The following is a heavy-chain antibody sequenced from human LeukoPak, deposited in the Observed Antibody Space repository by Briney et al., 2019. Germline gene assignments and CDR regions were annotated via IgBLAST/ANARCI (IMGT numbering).Heavy chain of an antibody. CDR1: GFTFSSYG. Sequence: GGSLRLSCAASGFTFSSYGMHWVRQAPGKGLEWVPLIWYDGSNEYYADSVKGRFTISRDNSKNTLYLQMNNVRAEDTAVYYCAKGSGYYCYYMDVWGKGTTVTVSS. CDR2: IWYDGSNE. D-gene: IGHD6-25*01. J-gene: IGHJ6*03. CDR3: AKGSGYYCYYMDV. V-gene: IGHV3-33*06.